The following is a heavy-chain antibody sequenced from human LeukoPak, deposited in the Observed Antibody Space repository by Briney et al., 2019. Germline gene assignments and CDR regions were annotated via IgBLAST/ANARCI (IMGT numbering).Heavy chain of an antibody. CDR2: INPNSGGT. CDR1: GYTFTGYY. V-gene: IGHV1-2*02. CDR3: ARAQLSLRGDYYYMDV. Sequence: ASVKVSCKASGYTFTGYYMHWVRQAPGQGLEWMGWINPNSGGTNYVQKFQGRVTMTRDTSISTASMELSRLTSDDTAVYYCARAQLSLRGDYYYMDVWGKGTKLTVSS. D-gene: IGHD3-16*02. J-gene: IGHJ6*03.